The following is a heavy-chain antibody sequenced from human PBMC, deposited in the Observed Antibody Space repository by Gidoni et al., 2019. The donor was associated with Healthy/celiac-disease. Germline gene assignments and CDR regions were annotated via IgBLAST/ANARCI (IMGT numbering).Heavy chain of an antibody. CDR3: AKDILPHYYDSSGYYGD. V-gene: IGHV3-23*01. D-gene: IGHD3-22*01. CDR2: MIVSGGST. Sequence: EVQLLEYGGGLVRPGVSVRLSCAASGFTFRSYAMVWVRQAPGNGMEWVSAMIVSGGSTYYAYSLKGRFTISRDNSKNTLYLQMNSLRAEDTAVYYCAKDILPHYYDSSGYYGDWGQGTLVTVSS. J-gene: IGHJ4*02. CDR1: GFTFRSYA.